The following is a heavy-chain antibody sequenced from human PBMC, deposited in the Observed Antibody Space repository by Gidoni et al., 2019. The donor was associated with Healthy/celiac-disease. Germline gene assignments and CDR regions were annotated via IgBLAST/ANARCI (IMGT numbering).Heavy chain of an antibody. CDR3: ARGPYQPLLYPYYYYMDV. J-gene: IGHJ6*03. D-gene: IGHD2-2*02. V-gene: IGHV4-34*01. CDR1: GGSFSGYY. Sequence: QVQLQQWGAGLLKPSETLSLTCAVYGGSFSGYYWSWFRQPPGKGLEWIGEINHSGSTNYNPSLKSRVTISVDTSKNQFSLKLSSVTAADTAVYYCARGPYQPLLYPYYYYMDVWGKGTTVTVSS. CDR2: INHSGST.